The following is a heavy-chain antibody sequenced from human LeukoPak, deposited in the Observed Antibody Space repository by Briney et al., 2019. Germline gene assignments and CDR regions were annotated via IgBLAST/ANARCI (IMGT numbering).Heavy chain of an antibody. Sequence: SETLSLTCAVSGGSISSSNWWSWVRQPPGKGLEWIGEIYHSGSTKYNPSLKSRITMSVDTSKTQFSLKLSSVTAADTAVYYCARGGYAPYYFDYWGQGTLVTVSS. CDR3: ARGGYAPYYFDY. CDR2: IYHSGST. CDR1: GGSISSSNW. D-gene: IGHD2-2*01. V-gene: IGHV4-4*02. J-gene: IGHJ4*02.